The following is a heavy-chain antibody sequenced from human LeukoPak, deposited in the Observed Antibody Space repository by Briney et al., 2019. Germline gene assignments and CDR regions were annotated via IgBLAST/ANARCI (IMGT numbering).Heavy chain of an antibody. D-gene: IGHD5-12*01. V-gene: IGHV3-66*01. Sequence: GGSLRLSCAASGFTVSSNYMSWVRQAPGKGLEWVSVIYSGGSTYYADSVEGRFTISRDNSENTLYLQMNSLRAEDTAVYYCARDYSGYALFNYWGQGTLVTVSS. CDR2: IYSGGST. CDR1: GFTVSSNY. J-gene: IGHJ4*02. CDR3: ARDYSGYALFNY.